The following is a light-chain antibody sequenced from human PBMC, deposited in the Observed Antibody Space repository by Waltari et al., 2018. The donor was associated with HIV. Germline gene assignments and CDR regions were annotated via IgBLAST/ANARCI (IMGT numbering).Light chain of an antibody. CDR2: SNN. CDR1: SSTIGSNT. V-gene: IGLV1-44*01. CDR3: AAWDDSLNGHVV. J-gene: IGLJ2*01. Sequence: QSVLTQPPSASGTPGQRVTISCSGSSSTIGSNTVNWYQQLPGTAPKLLIYSNNRRPSGVPDRFAGSKFGTSASLAISGLQSEDEADYYCAAWDDSLNGHVVFGGGTKLTVL.